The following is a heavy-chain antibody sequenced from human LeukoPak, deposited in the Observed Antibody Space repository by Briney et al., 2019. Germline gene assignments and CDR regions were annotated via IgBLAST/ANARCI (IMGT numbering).Heavy chain of an antibody. CDR1: GYTFTAYY. CDR3: ARLVQQLEVNDY. D-gene: IGHD6-13*01. V-gene: IGHV1-2*02. J-gene: IGHJ4*02. Sequence: ASVKVSCKASGYTFTAYYMHWVRQAPGQGLEWMGWINPNSGGTNYAQKFQGRVTMTRDTSISTAYMELSRLRSDDTAVYYCARLVQQLEVNDYWGQGTLVTVSS. CDR2: INPNSGGT.